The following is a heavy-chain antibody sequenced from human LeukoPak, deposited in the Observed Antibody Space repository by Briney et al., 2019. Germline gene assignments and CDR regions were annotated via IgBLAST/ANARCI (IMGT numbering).Heavy chain of an antibody. V-gene: IGHV4-34*01. D-gene: IGHD3-16*01. CDR3: ARVGERDKTNWFDP. CDR1: GGSFSGYY. Sequence: SETLSLTCAVYGGSFSGYYWSWIRQPPGKGLEWIGEINHSGSTNYNPSLKSRVTISVDTSKNQFSLKLSSVTAADTAVYYCARVGERDKTNWFDPWAQGTLVTVSS. CDR2: INHSGST. J-gene: IGHJ5*02.